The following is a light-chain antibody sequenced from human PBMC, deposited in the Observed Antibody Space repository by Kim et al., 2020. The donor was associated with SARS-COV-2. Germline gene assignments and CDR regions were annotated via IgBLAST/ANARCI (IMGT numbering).Light chain of an antibody. Sequence: AIQLTQSPSSLSASVGDRVTITCRASQGISSALAWYQQKPGKAPKLLIYDASSLESGFPSRFSGSGSGTDFTLTISSLQPEDFATYYCQQFNSYPQTFGQGTRLEIK. V-gene: IGKV1-13*02. CDR2: DAS. CDR3: QQFNSYPQT. J-gene: IGKJ5*01. CDR1: QGISSA.